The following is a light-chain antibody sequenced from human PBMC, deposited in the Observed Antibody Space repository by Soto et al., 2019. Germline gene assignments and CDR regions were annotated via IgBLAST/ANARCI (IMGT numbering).Light chain of an antibody. J-gene: IGKJ2*01. CDR1: QSISVH. V-gene: IGKV1-39*01. CDR2: AAS. Sequence: DIQMTQSPSSLSASVGDTVTITCRESQSISVHLNWYQQKPGKVPKLLIYAASNLQSGVPSSFSGSGSETDFALTISSLQPDDFATYYCQQSYITPYTFGQGTKLQIK. CDR3: QQSYITPYT.